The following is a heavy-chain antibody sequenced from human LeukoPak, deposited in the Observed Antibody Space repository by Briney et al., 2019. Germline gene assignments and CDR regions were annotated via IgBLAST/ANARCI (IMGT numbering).Heavy chain of an antibody. CDR1: GFSLSTSGVG. V-gene: IGHV2-5*02. J-gene: IGHJ4*02. CDR2: IYGDDDK. CDR3: AHSLRSGRIPDPFDC. D-gene: IGHD3-10*01. Sequence: ASGATVVNPTQTLTLTCTFSGFSLSTSGVGVDWIRQPPGKALEWLALIYGDDDKCYSPSLNSRLTITKDTSKNQVVLTMTNVDPVDTATYYCAHSLRSGRIPDPFDCWGQGTLVAVSS.